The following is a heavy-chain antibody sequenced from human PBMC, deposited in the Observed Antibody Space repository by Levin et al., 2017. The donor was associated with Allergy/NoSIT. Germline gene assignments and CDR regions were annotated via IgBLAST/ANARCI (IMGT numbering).Heavy chain of an antibody. V-gene: IGHV3-7*01. CDR2: IKQDGREK. CDR1: GLTFSSYW. J-gene: IGHJ4*02. CDR3: ARGGTYSSAWYGVSGDY. D-gene: IGHD6-19*01. Sequence: GGSLRLSCVASGLTFSSYWMNWVRQAPGKGLEWVANIKQDGREKYYVDSVKGRFTISRDNGKNSLYLQLNSLRVEDTAVYYCARGGTYSSAWYGVSGDYWGQGTLVTVSS.